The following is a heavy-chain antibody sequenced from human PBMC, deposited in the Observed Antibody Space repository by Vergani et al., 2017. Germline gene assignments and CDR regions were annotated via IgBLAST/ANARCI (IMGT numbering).Heavy chain of an antibody. CDR3: ARDPFLGRRSAAFDI. CDR1: GFTFDDYG. V-gene: IGHV3-20*04. D-gene: IGHD1-14*01. Sequence: EVQLVESGGGVVRPGGSLRLSCAASGFTFDDYGMSWVRQAPGKGLEWVSGINWNGGSTTYAESVKGRFSISRDNSKNTLYLQMNSLRAEDTAVYYCARDPFLGRRSAAFDIWGQGTMVTVSS. J-gene: IGHJ3*02. CDR2: INWNGGST.